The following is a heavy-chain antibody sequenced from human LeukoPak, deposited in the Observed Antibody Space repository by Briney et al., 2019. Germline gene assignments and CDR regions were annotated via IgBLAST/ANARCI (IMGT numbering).Heavy chain of an antibody. CDR3: AKSNYYDSSGYYYDY. CDR1: GFTFSSYG. V-gene: IGHV3-30*18. J-gene: IGHJ4*02. CDR2: ISYDGSNK. D-gene: IGHD3-22*01. Sequence: PGRSLRLSCAASGFTFSSYGMHWVRQVPGKGLEWVAVISYDGSNKYYADSVKGRFTISRDNSKNTLYLQMNSLRAEDTAVYYCAKSNYYDSSGYYYDYWGQGTLVTVSS.